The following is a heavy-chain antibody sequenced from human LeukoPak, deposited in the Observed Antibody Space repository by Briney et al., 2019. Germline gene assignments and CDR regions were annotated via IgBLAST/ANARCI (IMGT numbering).Heavy chain of an antibody. CDR3: AKCLTPGYTSGWCNWIDP. D-gene: IGHD6-19*01. CDR1: GFPFSSDA. J-gene: IGHJ5*02. V-gene: IGHV3-23*01. Sequence: AGGSLRLSCAGSGFPFSSDAMNWVRQAPGKGLEWVASISGSTGSTQYADSVKGRFTVSRDNSKNTLYLQMNSLRADDTAVYYCAKCLTPGYTSGWCNWIDPRGQGTLVTVSS. CDR2: ISGSTGST.